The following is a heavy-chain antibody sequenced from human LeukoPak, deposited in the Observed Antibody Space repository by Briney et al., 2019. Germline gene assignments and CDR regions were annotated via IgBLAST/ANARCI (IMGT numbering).Heavy chain of an antibody. CDR2: IREEGGQE. D-gene: IGHD5-18*01. V-gene: IGHV3-7*01. J-gene: IGHJ4*02. CDR1: GLTVSNHW. Sequence: GGSLRLSCVASGLTVSNHWMSWVRQAPGKGLEWVANIREEGGQEYYADSVKGRFTISRDNSKNTLSLQVSSLRTEDTAVYYCAKDRYSYAFEYSDSWGQGTLVTVSS. CDR3: AKDRYSYAFEYSDS.